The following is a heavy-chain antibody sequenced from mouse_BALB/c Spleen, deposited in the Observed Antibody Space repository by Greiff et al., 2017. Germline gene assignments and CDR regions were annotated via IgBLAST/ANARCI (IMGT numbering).Heavy chain of an antibody. J-gene: IGHJ1*01. CDR3: TRDGYYGNFDV. CDR2: FRLKSNNYAT. D-gene: IGHD2-3*01. CDR1: GFTFSNYW. Sequence: EVQGVESGGGLVQPGGSMKLSCVASGFTFSNYWMNWVRQSPEKGLEWVAEFRLKSNNYATHYAESVKGRFTISRDDSKSSVYLQMDNLSAEDTGIYYCTRDGYYGNFDVWGAGTTVTVSS. V-gene: IGHV6-6*02.